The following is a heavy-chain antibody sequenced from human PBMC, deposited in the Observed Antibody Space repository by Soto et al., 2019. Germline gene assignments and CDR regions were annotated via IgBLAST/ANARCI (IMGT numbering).Heavy chain of an antibody. CDR3: ARRAVTTYHFFDY. J-gene: IGHJ4*02. D-gene: IGHD4-17*01. CDR1: GFTCSSFD. Sequence: RGSLRLSCSTSGFTCSSFDMDWFRQAPGKGLEWVSSIHRASTYIYYADSVRGRFTISRDNAKSSLYLQMNSLTVEDTAVYYCARRAVTTYHFFDYWGQGALVTVSS. CDR2: IHRASTYI. V-gene: IGHV3-21*06.